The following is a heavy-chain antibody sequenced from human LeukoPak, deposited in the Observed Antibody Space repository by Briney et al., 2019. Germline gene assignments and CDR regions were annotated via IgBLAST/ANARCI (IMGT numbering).Heavy chain of an antibody. D-gene: IGHD3-10*01. CDR3: ARQYYYGSGSPPVV. Sequence: GESLKNSCQASGYIFTHYWIGWARHMPGKGLEWMGAIFPADSDTRYNPSFLGQVTISADKSITTAYLQWSFLKASDTAMYYCARQYYYGSGSPPVVWGQGTLVTVSS. J-gene: IGHJ4*02. V-gene: IGHV5-51*01. CDR2: IFPADSDT. CDR1: GYIFTHYW.